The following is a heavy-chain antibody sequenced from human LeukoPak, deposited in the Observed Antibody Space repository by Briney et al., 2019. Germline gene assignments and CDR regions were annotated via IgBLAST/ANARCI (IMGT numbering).Heavy chain of an antibody. Sequence: GESLRLSCAASGFTFSSYRMNWVRQAPGKGPEWVSSISSSSGYIYYADAVKGRCTISRDNAKNSLYLVMNSLRAEDTGVYYCARELISSGSLDYWGQGTLVTVSS. CDR3: ARELISSGSLDY. CDR1: GFTFSSYR. V-gene: IGHV3-21*01. D-gene: IGHD3-10*01. J-gene: IGHJ4*02. CDR2: ISSSSGYI.